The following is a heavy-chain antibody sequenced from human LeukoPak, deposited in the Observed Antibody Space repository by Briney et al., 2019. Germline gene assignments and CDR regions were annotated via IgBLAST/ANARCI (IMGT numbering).Heavy chain of an antibody. Sequence: SETLSLTCAVYGGPFSGYYWSWFRQPPGKGLEWIGEINHSGSTNCNPSLKSRVTISVDTSKNQFSLKLSSVTAADTVVYYCARGRDRDYDSSGYYYFDYWGQGTLVTVS. D-gene: IGHD3-22*01. J-gene: IGHJ4*02. CDR3: ARGRDRDYDSSGYYYFDY. V-gene: IGHV4-34*01. CDR2: INHSGST. CDR1: GGPFSGYY.